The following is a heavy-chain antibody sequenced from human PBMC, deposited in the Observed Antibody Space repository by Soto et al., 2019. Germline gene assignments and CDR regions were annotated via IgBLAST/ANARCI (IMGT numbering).Heavy chain of an antibody. J-gene: IGHJ2*01. CDR3: ARGPTPTGFDL. V-gene: IGHV4-34*01. Sequence: SETLSLTCAVYGGSFSGYYWSWIRQPPGKGLEWIGEINHSGSTNYNPSLKSRVTISVDTSKNQFSLKLSSVTAADTAVYYCARGPTPTGFDLWGRGTLLTVSS. CDR1: GGSFSGYY. D-gene: IGHD2-8*02. CDR2: INHSGST.